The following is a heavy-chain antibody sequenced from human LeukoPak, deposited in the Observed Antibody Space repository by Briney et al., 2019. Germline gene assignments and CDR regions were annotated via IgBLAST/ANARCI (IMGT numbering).Heavy chain of an antibody. CDR3: ARLLPPSSIVVVPAASQAFDI. V-gene: IGHV4-59*01. D-gene: IGHD2-2*01. J-gene: IGHJ3*02. CDR1: GGSISSYY. Sequence: SETLSLTCTVSGGSISSYYWSWIRQPPGKGLEWIGYIYYSGSTNYNPSLKSRVTISVDTSKNQFSLKLSSVTAADTAVYYCARLLPPSSIVVVPAASQAFDIWGQGTMVTVSS. CDR2: IYYSGST.